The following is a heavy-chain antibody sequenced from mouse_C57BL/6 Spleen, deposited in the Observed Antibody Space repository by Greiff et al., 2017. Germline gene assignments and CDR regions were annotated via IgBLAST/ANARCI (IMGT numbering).Heavy chain of an antibody. V-gene: IGHV1-18*01. CDR3: ARRGYGNVFDY. D-gene: IGHD2-1*01. J-gene: IGHJ2*01. CDR1: GYTFTDYN. Sequence: EVKLMESGPELVKPGASVKIPCKASGYTFTDYNMDWVKQSHGKSLEWIGDINPNNGGTIYNQKFKGKATLTVDNSASTAYMELRSLTSEDTAVYYCARRGYGNVFDYWGQGTTLTVSS. CDR2: INPNNGGT.